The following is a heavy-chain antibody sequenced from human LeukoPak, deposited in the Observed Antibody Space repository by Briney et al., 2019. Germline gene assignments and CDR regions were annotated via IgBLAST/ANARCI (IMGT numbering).Heavy chain of an antibody. J-gene: IGHJ1*01. Sequence: GASVKVSCKASGYTFTSYGISWVRQAPGQGLEWMGWINPNSGGTNYAQKFQGRVTMTRDTSISTAYMELSRLRSDDTAVYYCARRAPHDYYDSSGYYFFQHWGQGTLVTVSS. CDR1: GYTFTSYG. D-gene: IGHD3-22*01. CDR3: ARRAPHDYYDSSGYYFFQH. CDR2: INPNSGGT. V-gene: IGHV1-2*02.